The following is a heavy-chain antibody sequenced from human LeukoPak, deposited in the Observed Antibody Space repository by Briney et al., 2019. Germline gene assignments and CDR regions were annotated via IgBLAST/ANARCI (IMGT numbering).Heavy chain of an antibody. CDR1: GFTFSSYW. D-gene: IGHD4-23*01. J-gene: IGHJ6*02. CDR3: ARGYTVVPFYYDYGMDV. Sequence: GGSLRLSCAASGFTFSSYWMSWVRQAPGKGLEWVANIKQDGSEKYYVDSVKGRFTISRDNAKNSLYLQMNSMRAEDTAVYYCARGYTVVPFYYDYGMDVWGQGTTVTVSS. CDR2: IKQDGSEK. V-gene: IGHV3-7*01.